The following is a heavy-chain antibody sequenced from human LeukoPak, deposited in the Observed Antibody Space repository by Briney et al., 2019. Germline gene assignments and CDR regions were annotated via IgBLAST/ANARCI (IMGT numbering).Heavy chain of an antibody. V-gene: IGHV3-48*04. CDR1: GITFSRYT. CDR3: ARVFMGPDAFDI. CDR2: ISSSGSTI. Sequence: GGSLRLSCAASGITFSRYTMSWVRQAPGKGLEWVSYISSSGSTIYYADSVKGRFTISRDNAKNSLYLQMNSLRAEDTAVYYCARVFMGPDAFDIWGQGTMVTVSS. J-gene: IGHJ3*02. D-gene: IGHD1-26*01.